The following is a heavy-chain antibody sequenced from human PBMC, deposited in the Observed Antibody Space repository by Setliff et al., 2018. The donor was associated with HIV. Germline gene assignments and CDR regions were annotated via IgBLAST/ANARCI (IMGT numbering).Heavy chain of an antibody. CDR2: ITWNSDNT. D-gene: IGHD1-26*01. Sequence: HPGGSLRLSCAASGFTFNDYAMHWVRQPPGKGLEWVSGITWNSDNTYYADSVKGRFTISRDNAKNSVYLQMTSLRPEDTAFYCCVKDGTLIGRYYQFFDAWGKGIMVTVSS. CDR1: GFTFNDYA. J-gene: IGHJ6*04. V-gene: IGHV3-9*01. CDR3: VKDGTLIGRYYQFFDA.